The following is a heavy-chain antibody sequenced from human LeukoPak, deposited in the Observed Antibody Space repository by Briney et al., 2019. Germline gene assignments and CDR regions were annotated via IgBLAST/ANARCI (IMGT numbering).Heavy chain of an antibody. CDR2: VSTSSSHT. V-gene: IGHV3-11*06. D-gene: IGHD3-10*01. Sequence: GGSLRLSCAASGFTFSNYYMSWIRQAPGKGLEWISHVSTSSSHTNYADSVKGRFTISRDDAKNSLYLQMNGLRAEDTAVYYCAREFYGRGDSWGQGTLVIVSS. CDR1: GFTFSNYY. J-gene: IGHJ4*02. CDR3: AREFYGRGDS.